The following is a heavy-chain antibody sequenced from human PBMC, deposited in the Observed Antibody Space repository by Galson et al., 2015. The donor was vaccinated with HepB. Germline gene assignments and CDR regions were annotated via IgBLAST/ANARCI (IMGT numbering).Heavy chain of an antibody. CDR3: ARTVSSGPAPGPLDY. V-gene: IGHV3-66*01. Sequence: SLRLSCAASGFTVSSNYMSWVRQAPGKGLEWVSIIYSGGYPYYADSVNGRFTISRDNSKNTLYLQMNSLKPEDTALYYCARTVSSGPAPGPLDYWGQGTLVTVSS. J-gene: IGHJ4*02. CDR2: IYSGGYP. CDR1: GFTVSSNY. D-gene: IGHD1-14*01.